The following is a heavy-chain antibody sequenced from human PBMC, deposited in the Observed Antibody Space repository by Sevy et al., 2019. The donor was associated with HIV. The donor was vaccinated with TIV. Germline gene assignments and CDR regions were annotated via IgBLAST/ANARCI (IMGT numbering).Heavy chain of an antibody. V-gene: IGHV3-21*01. D-gene: IGHD4-17*01. J-gene: IGHJ6*02. CDR1: GFTFSSYS. CDR2: ISSSSSYI. CDR3: ARDEFGGTVTSYYYYGMDV. Sequence: GGSLRLSCAASGFTFSSYSMNWVRQAPGKGLEWVSSISSSSSYIYYADSVKGRFTISRDNAKNSLYLQMNSLRAEDTAVYYCARDEFGGTVTSYYYYGMDVWGQGTTVTVSS.